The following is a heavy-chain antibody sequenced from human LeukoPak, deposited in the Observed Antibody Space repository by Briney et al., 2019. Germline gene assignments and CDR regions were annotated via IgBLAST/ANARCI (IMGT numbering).Heavy chain of an antibody. V-gene: IGHV3-38-3*01. J-gene: IGHJ4*02. CDR3: ARGPLGYCSGGSCLYFDY. D-gene: IGHD2-15*01. Sequence: GGSLRLSCAASGFTVSSNEMSWVRQAPGKGLEWVSSISGGSTYYADSVKGRFTISRDNAKNSLYLQMNSLRAEDTAVYYCARGPLGYCSGGSCLYFDYWGQGTLVTVSS. CDR1: GFTVSSNE. CDR2: ISGGST.